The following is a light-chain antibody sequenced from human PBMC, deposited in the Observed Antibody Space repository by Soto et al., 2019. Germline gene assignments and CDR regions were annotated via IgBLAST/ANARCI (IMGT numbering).Light chain of an antibody. V-gene: IGKV3-11*01. CDR3: QQRSNWSWT. CDR1: QSVSSY. CDR2: HGS. Sequence: EIVLTQFPATLSLSPGERATLSCRASQSVSSYLAWYQHKPGQAPRLLIFHGSNRATGIPARFSGSGSGTDFTLTISSLEPEDFAVYYCQQRSNWSWTFGQGTKVDIK. J-gene: IGKJ1*01.